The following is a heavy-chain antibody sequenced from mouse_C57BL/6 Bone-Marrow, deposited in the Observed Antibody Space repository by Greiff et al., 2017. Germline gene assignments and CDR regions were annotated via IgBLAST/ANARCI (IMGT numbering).Heavy chain of an antibody. CDR1: GYTFTDYE. CDR3: TRGDGSSYDYAMDY. Sequence: VKLQESGAELVRPGASVTLSCKASGYTFTDYEMHWVKQTPVHGLEWIGAIDPETGGTAYNQKFKGKAILTADKSSSTAYMELRSLTSEDSAVYYCTRGDGSSYDYAMDYWGQGTSVTVSS. D-gene: IGHD1-1*01. J-gene: IGHJ4*01. CDR2: IDPETGGT. V-gene: IGHV1-15*01.